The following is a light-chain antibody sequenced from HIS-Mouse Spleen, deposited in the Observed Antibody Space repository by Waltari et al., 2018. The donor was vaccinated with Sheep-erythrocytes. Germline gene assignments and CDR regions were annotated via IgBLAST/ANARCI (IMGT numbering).Light chain of an antibody. CDR1: SSDVGSYHL. Sequence: QSALTQPASVSGSPGQSITISCTGTSSDVGSYHLVSWYQQHPGKAPKLMIYEGSKRPSGVSNRFSCSKSGNTASLTISGLQAEDEADYYCCSYAGSSTPWVFGGGTKLTVL. CDR3: CSYAGSSTPWV. CDR2: EGS. J-gene: IGLJ3*02. V-gene: IGLV2-23*01.